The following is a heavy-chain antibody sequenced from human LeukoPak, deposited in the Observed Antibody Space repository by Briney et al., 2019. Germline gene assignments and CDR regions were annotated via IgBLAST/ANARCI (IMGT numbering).Heavy chain of an antibody. Sequence: GGSLRLSCAASGFTFSDYYMSWIRQAPGKGLEWVSYISSSSSYTSYADSVKGRFTISRDNAKNSLYLQMNSLRAEDTAVYYCARDLGYCSGGSCYSSGFDYWGQGTLVTVSS. D-gene: IGHD2-15*01. CDR1: GFTFSDYY. CDR3: ARDLGYCSGGSCYSSGFDY. J-gene: IGHJ4*02. V-gene: IGHV3-11*06. CDR2: ISSSSSYT.